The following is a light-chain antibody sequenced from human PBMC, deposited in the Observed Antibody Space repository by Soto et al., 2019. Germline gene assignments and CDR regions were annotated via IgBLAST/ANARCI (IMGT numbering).Light chain of an antibody. J-gene: IGKJ2*01. V-gene: IGKV1-5*03. CDR2: TAS. CDR1: QSINNW. CDR3: QQNNSYPYT. Sequence: DIQMTQSPSTLSASVGERVTITCRASQSINNWLAWYQQKPGKAPKLLIYTASSLASVVPSRFSGRGSGTEFTLTISWLQADVLANYYRQQNNSYPYTFGQGTKLEI.